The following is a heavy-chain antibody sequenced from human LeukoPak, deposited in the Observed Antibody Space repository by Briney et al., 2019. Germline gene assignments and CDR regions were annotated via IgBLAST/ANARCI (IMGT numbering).Heavy chain of an antibody. V-gene: IGHV1-2*02. J-gene: IGHJ4*02. CDR3: ARHDCSGGSCYSRSYFDY. D-gene: IGHD2-15*01. Sequence: PEASVKVCCKASGYTFTGYYMHWVRQAPGQGLEWMGWINPNSGGTNYAQKFQGRVTMTRDTSISTAYMELSRLRSDDTAVYYCARHDCSGGSCYSRSYFDYWGQGTLVTVSS. CDR1: GYTFTGYY. CDR2: INPNSGGT.